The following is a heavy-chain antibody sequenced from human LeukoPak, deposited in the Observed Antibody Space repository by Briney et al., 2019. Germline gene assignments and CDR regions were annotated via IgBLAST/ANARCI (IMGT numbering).Heavy chain of an antibody. Sequence: SETLSLTCAVYGGSFSGYYWIWIRQPPGKGLEWIGEINHSGGTNYKPSLKSRVTISVDTSKNQFSLKLSPVTAADTAVYYCARFQGYCSGGSCYPSDAFDIWGQGTMVTVSS. CDR1: GGSFSGYY. D-gene: IGHD2-15*01. CDR2: INHSGGT. CDR3: ARFQGYCSGGSCYPSDAFDI. V-gene: IGHV4-34*01. J-gene: IGHJ3*02.